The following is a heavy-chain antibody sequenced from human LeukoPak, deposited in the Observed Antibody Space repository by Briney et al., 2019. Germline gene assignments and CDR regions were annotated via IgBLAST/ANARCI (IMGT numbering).Heavy chain of an antibody. J-gene: IGHJ6*02. CDR3: ARGKQQLAYYYYGMDV. CDR1: GGSISSSSYY. D-gene: IGHD6-13*01. Sequence: SETLSLTCTVSGGSISSSSYYWGWIRQPPGKGLEWIGSIYYSGSTYYNPSLKSRVTISVDTSKNRFSLKLSSVTAADTAVYYCARGKQQLAYYYYGMDVWGQGTTVTVSS. V-gene: IGHV4-39*07. CDR2: IYYSGST.